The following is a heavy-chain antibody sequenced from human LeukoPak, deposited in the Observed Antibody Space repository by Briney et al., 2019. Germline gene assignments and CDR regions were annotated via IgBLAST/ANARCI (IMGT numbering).Heavy chain of an antibody. CDR3: ARDWADGNYYDSSGYSLYYYYMDV. V-gene: IGHV3-21*01. Sequence: PGGSLRLSCAASGFTFSSYSMNWVRQAPGKGLEWVSSISSSSSYIYYADSVKGRFTISRDNAKNSLYLQMNSLRAEDTAVYYCARDWADGNYYDSSGYSLYYYYMDVWGKGTTVTISS. CDR1: GFTFSSYS. CDR2: ISSSSSYI. D-gene: IGHD3-22*01. J-gene: IGHJ6*03.